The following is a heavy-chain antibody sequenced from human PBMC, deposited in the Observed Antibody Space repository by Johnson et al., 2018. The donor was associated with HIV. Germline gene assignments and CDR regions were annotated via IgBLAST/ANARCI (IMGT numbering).Heavy chain of an antibody. Sequence: VQLVESGGGLIQPGGSLRLSCAASGFTVSSNYMSWVRQAPGKGLEWVSVLYSDGRTFYADSVKGRFTISRDSSRNTVFLQMSNLRTEETAVYYCAKGEAQEGWIQLGSYAFDFWGRGTMVTVSS. D-gene: IGHD7-27*01. CDR2: LYSDGRT. CDR1: GFTVSSNY. J-gene: IGHJ3*01. V-gene: IGHV3-66*03. CDR3: AKGEAQEGWIQLGSYAFDF.